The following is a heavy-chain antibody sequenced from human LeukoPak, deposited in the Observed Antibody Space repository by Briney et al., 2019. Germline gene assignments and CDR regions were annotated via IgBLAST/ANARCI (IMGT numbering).Heavy chain of an antibody. D-gene: IGHD2-15*01. CDR2: IIPILGTA. J-gene: IGHJ6*02. CDR1: GGTFSSYA. Sequence: GASVKVSCKASGGTFSSYAISWVRQAPGQGLEWMGRIIPILGTANYAQKFQGRVTFTADISTSTADMELSSLRSEDTAVYYCLGGVVGASKNNYYFYYGMDVWGQGTTVTVSS. CDR3: LGGVVGASKNNYYFYYGMDV. V-gene: IGHV1-69*04.